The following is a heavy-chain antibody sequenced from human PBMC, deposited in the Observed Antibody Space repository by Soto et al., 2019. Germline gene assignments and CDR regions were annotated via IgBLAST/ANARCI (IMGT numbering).Heavy chain of an antibody. CDR3: AKKFGSITSATRIEY. Sequence: GGSLRLSCAASGFTFSSYGMHWVRQAPGKGLEWVAIISYDGSKQFYADSVKGRFTISRDNSKNTLFLQMNSLRAEDTAVYYCAKKFGSITSATRIEYWGEGTLVTVSS. CDR2: ISYDGSKQ. CDR1: GFTFSSYG. V-gene: IGHV3-30*18. J-gene: IGHJ4*02. D-gene: IGHD2-2*01.